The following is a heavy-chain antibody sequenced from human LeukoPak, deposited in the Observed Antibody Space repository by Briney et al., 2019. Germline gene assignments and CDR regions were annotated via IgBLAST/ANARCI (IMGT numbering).Heavy chain of an antibody. D-gene: IGHD3-10*01. CDR1: GYTFTSYT. CDR2: ISVGRGDS. CDR3: ARAGQEWFGELGFDQ. J-gene: IGHJ4*02. V-gene: IGHV1-3*03. Sequence: ASVKVSCKASGYTFTSYTIHWVRQAPGQSLEWMGWISVGRGDSKCSQEFQGRVTLTRDTSATTAYLEVSSLRAEDTAVYYCARAGQEWFGELGFDQWGQGTLVIVSS.